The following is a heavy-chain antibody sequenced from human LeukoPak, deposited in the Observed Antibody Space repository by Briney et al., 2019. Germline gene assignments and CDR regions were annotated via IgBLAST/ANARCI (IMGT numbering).Heavy chain of an antibody. D-gene: IGHD3-10*01. CDR2: IYSGGST. CDR3: AREEGYYGSGSYGLLGY. CDR1: GFTVSSNY. Sequence: GGSLRLSCAASGFTVSSNYMSWVRQAPGEGLEWVSVIYSGGSTYYADSVKGRFTISRDNSKNTLYLQMNSLRAEDTAVYYCAREEGYYGSGSYGLLGYWGQGTLVTVSS. V-gene: IGHV3-66*01. J-gene: IGHJ4*02.